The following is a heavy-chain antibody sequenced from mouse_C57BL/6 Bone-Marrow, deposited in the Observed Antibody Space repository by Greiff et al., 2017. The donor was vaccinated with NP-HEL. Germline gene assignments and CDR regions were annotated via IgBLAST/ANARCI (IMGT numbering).Heavy chain of an antibody. V-gene: IGHV3-6*01. CDR2: ISYDGSN. CDR3: ARGDYGSSPSFAY. J-gene: IGHJ3*01. D-gene: IGHD1-1*01. Sequence: EVQLVESGPGLVKPSQSLSLTCSVTGYSITSGYYWNWIRQFPGNKLEWMGYISYDGSNNYNPSLKNRISITRDTSKNQFFLKLNSVTTEDTATYYCARGDYGSSPSFAYWGQGTLVTVSA. CDR1: GYSITSGYY.